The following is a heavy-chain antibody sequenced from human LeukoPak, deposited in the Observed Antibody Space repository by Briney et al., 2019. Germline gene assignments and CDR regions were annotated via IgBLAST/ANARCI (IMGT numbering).Heavy chain of an antibody. CDR3: ARVDLGGSGYFFDL. V-gene: IGHV4-30-2*01. J-gene: IGHJ4*02. CDR2: IYHSGST. D-gene: IGHD3-22*01. Sequence: SETLSLTCTVSGGSISSGGYYWSWIRQPPGKGLEWIGYIYHSGSTYYNPSLKSRVTISVDTSKNQFSLKLSSVTAADTAVYYCARVDLGGSGYFFDLWGQGALVTVSS. CDR1: GGSISSGGYY.